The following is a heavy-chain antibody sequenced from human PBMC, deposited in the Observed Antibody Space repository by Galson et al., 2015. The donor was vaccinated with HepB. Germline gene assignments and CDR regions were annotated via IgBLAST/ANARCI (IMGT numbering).Heavy chain of an antibody. J-gene: IGHJ4*02. D-gene: IGHD6-13*01. V-gene: IGHV3-66*02. CDR1: GFTVSFNY. CDR3: ASTRSSWYPYFDY. CDR2: IYSGDRA. Sequence: SLRLSCAASGFTVSFNYMSWVRQAPGKGLEWVSVIYSGDRAYYADSVKGRFTISRDNSKNTLYIQMNSLRAEDTAVYYCASTRSSWYPYFDYWGQGTLVTVSS.